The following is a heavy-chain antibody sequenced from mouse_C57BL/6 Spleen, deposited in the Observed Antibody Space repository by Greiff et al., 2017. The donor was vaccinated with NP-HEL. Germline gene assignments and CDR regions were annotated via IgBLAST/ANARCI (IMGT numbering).Heavy chain of an antibody. J-gene: IGHJ3*01. D-gene: IGHD1-1*01. CDR2: INTSSGYT. CDR1: GYTFTSYW. V-gene: IGHV1-7*01. CDR3: AREANYYGSSPFAY. Sequence: QVQLQQSGAELAKPGASVKLSCKASGYTFTSYWMHWVKQRPGQGLEWIGYINTSSGYTKYNQKFKDTATLTADKSSSTAYMQLSSLTYEDSAVYYCAREANYYGSSPFAYWGQGTLVTVSA.